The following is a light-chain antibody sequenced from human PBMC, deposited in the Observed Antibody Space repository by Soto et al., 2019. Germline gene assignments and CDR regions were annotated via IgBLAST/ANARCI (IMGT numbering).Light chain of an antibody. CDR1: SSDVGGYNY. J-gene: IGLJ1*01. CDR3: CSYTTSNTRQIV. CDR2: DVS. Sequence: QSVLTQPASVSGSPGQSITISCTGTSSDVGGYNYVSWYQHHPGKAPKLMIYDVSNRPSGVSNRFSGSKSGNTASLTISGHQPEDEADYYCCSYTTSNTRQIVFGTGTKVTVL. V-gene: IGLV2-14*03.